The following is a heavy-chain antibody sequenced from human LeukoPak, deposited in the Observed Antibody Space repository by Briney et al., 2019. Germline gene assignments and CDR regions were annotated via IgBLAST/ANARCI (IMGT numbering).Heavy chain of an antibody. V-gene: IGHV3-23*01. Sequence: GGSLRLSCTAPGFTFDNFVMNWVRQAPGKGLEWVSGITGDSSSTYYAVTTEGRFSVSRDNSKNILYLRLKNLRDDDTAVYYCAKGDRRIFGMAIDSWGQGTPVTVSS. J-gene: IGHJ4*02. D-gene: IGHD3-3*01. CDR3: AKGDRRIFGMAIDS. CDR1: GFTFDNFV. CDR2: ITGDSSST.